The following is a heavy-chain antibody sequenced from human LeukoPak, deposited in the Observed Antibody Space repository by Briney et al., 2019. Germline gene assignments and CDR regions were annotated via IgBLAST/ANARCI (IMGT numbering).Heavy chain of an antibody. D-gene: IGHD3-22*01. V-gene: IGHV4-59*01. CDR3: ARATYYYDSSAPVVDY. CDR2: IYYSGST. J-gene: IGHJ4*02. Sequence: SETLSPTCTVSGGSISSYYWSWIRQPPGKGLEWIGYIYYSGSTNYNPSLKSRVSISVDTSKNQFSLKLSSVTAADTAVYYCARATYYYDSSAPVVDYWGQGTLVTVSS. CDR1: GGSISSYY.